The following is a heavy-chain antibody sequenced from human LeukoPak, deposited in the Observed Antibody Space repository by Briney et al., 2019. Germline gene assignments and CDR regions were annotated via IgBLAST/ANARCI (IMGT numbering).Heavy chain of an antibody. Sequence: RTSETLSLTCTVSGGSISGHYWSWIRQSPGKGLEWIGYIHYTGMAIYSPSLKSRVTISVDTSKNQFSLKLTSVTAADTAVYYCARDKLTAAGRRYYYYGMDVWGQGTTVTVSS. CDR2: IHYTGMA. D-gene: IGHD6-13*01. J-gene: IGHJ6*02. V-gene: IGHV4-59*11. CDR3: ARDKLTAAGRRYYYYGMDV. CDR1: GGSISGHY.